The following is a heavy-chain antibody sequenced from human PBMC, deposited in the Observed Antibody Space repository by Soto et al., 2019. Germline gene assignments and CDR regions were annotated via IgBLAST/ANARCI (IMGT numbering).Heavy chain of an antibody. J-gene: IGHJ6*02. CDR3: ARDWGVRGYSYGYPHYYGMDV. V-gene: IGHV3-48*02. CDR2: ISSSSSTI. CDR1: GFTFSSYS. Sequence: PGGSLRLSCAASGFTFSSYSMNWVRQAPGKGLEWVSYISSSSSTIYYADSVKGRFTISRDNAKNSLYLQMNSLRDEDTAVYYCARDWGVRGYSYGYPHYYGMDVWGQGTTVTGSS. D-gene: IGHD5-18*01.